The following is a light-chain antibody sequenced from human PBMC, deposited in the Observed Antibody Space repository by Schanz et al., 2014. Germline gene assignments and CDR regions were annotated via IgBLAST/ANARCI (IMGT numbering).Light chain of an antibody. Sequence: EIVLTQSPGTLSLSPGERATLSCRASQSVSGSYLAWYQQKPGQAPRLLIYGASSRATGIPARFSGSGSGTDFTLTISSLQSEDFAVYSCQQYGTSPFTFGPGTKVDIK. CDR3: QQYGTSPFT. J-gene: IGKJ3*01. CDR1: QSVSGSY. CDR2: GAS. V-gene: IGKV3-20*01.